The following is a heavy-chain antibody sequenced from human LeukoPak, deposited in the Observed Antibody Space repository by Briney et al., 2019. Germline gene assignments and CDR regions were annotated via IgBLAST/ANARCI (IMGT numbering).Heavy chain of an antibody. CDR2: INHSGST. CDR3: ARARPPIIAARPLDY. J-gene: IGHJ4*02. Sequence: SETLSLTCAVYGGSFSGYYWSWIRQPPGKGLEWLGEINHSGSTNYNPSLKSRVTISVDTSKNQFSLKLSSVTAADTAVYYCARARPPIIAARPLDYWGQGTLVTVSS. V-gene: IGHV4-34*01. CDR1: GGSFSGYY. D-gene: IGHD6-6*01.